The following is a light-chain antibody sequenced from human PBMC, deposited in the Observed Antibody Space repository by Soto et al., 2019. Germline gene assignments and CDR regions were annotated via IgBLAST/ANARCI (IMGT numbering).Light chain of an antibody. CDR3: QQYNSYAWT. Sequence: DIQMTQSPSTLSASVGDRVTITCRARQTISSWLAWDQQKPGKAPKLLIYDASSLESGVPSRFSGSGSGTEFTLTISSLQPDDFATYYCQQYNSYAWTFGQGTKVDIK. CDR1: QTISSW. J-gene: IGKJ1*01. V-gene: IGKV1-5*01. CDR2: DAS.